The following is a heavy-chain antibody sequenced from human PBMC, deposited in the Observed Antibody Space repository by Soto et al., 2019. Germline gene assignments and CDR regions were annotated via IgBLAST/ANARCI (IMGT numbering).Heavy chain of an antibody. D-gene: IGHD2-2*01. CDR2: IYPGDSDT. V-gene: IGHV5-51*01. CDR3: ARRTSFSTSPSGYYYYGMDV. Sequence: GESLKISCKGSGYSFTSYWIGWVRQMPGKGLEWMGIIYPGDSDTRYSPSFQGQVTISADKSISTAYLQWSSLKASDTAMYYCARRTSFSTSPSGYYYYGMDVRGQGTTVTVSS. J-gene: IGHJ6*02. CDR1: GYSFTSYW.